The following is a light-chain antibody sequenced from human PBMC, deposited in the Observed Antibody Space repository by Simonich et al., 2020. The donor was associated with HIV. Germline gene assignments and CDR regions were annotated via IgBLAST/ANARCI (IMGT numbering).Light chain of an antibody. CDR2: DAS. CDR1: QSVSSSY. CDR3: QQYYSHPIT. V-gene: IGKV3D-20*01. J-gene: IGKJ5*01. Sequence: EIVLTQSPGTLSLSPGERATIPCRASQSVSSSYLAWYQPKPGLAPRLLIYDASSRPTGIPDRFSGSGSGTDFTLTISRLEPEDVAVYYCQQYYSHPITFGQGTRLEI.